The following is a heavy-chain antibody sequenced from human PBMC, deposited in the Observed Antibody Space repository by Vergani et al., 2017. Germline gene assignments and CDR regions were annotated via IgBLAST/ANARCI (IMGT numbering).Heavy chain of an antibody. V-gene: IGHV3-73*02. Sequence: EVQLVESGGGLVQPGGSLKLSCAASGFTFSGSAMHWVRQASGKGLEWVGRIRSKANSYATAYAASVKGRFTISRDDSKNTAYLQMNSLKTEDTAVYYCTRHHNYYDSSGYTNWVRSFDYWGQGTLVTVSS. J-gene: IGHJ4*02. CDR3: TRHHNYYDSSGYTNWVRSFDY. CDR2: IRSKANSYAT. D-gene: IGHD3-22*01. CDR1: GFTFSGSA.